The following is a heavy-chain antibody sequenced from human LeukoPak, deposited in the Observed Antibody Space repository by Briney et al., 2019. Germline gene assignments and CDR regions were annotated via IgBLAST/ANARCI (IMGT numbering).Heavy chain of an antibody. CDR1: GFTFSSYG. Sequence: GGSLRLSCAASGFTFSSYGMHWVRQAPGEGLEWVAVISYDGSNKYYADSVKGRFTISRDNSKNTLYLQMNSLRAEDTAVYYCAKEGCGGDCYDNYYYYGMDVWGQGTTVTVSS. J-gene: IGHJ6*02. CDR3: AKEGCGGDCYDNYYYYGMDV. V-gene: IGHV3-30*18. D-gene: IGHD2-21*02. CDR2: ISYDGSNK.